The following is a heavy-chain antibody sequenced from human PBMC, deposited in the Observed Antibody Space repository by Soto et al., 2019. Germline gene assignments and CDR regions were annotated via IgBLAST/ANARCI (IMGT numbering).Heavy chain of an antibody. CDR2: ISYNGRT. CDR3: ARSEVVVIRIDI. CDR1: GASITRGGFL. D-gene: IGHD3-16*02. J-gene: IGHJ4*02. Sequence: SETLSLTCSVSGASITRGGFLWTWIRQHPGKGLEWIGFISYNGRTSYNPSLESRVTISPDTSKNQFSLQLSSVTAADTAVYYCARSEVVVIRIDIWGQGTPVTVSS. V-gene: IGHV4-31*03.